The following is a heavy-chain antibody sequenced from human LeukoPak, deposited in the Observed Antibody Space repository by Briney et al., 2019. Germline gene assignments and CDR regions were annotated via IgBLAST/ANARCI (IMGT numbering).Heavy chain of an antibody. CDR3: ANFKGKDGIKDHFDY. CDR2: ISGSGGST. CDR1: GFTFSSYA. J-gene: IGHJ4*02. D-gene: IGHD5-24*01. V-gene: IGHV3-23*01. Sequence: GGSLRLSCAASGFTFSSYAMSWVRQAPGKGLEWASAISGSGGSTYYADSVKGRFTISRDNSKNTVSLQMSSLRVEDTAVYYCANFKGKDGIKDHFDYWGQGTLVTVSS.